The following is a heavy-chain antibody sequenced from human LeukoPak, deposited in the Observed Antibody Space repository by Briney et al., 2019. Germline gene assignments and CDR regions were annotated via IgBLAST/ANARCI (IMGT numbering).Heavy chain of an antibody. Sequence: GGSLRLSCAASGFTFSSYSMNWVRQAPGEGLEWVSYISSSSSTIYYADSVKGRFTISRDNAKNSLYLQMNSLRAEDTAVYYCARGYYDSSGIDAFDIWGQGTMVTVSS. V-gene: IGHV3-48*01. CDR2: ISSSSSTI. D-gene: IGHD3-22*01. CDR3: ARGYYDSSGIDAFDI. J-gene: IGHJ3*02. CDR1: GFTFSSYS.